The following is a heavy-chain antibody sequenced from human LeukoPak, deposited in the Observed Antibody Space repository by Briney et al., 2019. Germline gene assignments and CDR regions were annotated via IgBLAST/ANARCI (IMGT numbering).Heavy chain of an antibody. V-gene: IGHV1-2*02. J-gene: IGHJ4*02. D-gene: IGHD3-16*02. CDR3: AGVRGYVWGSYRYTSLFDY. CDR2: INPNSGGT. CDR1: GYTFTGYY. Sequence: ASVKVSCKASGYTFTGYYMHWVRQAPGQGLEWMGWINPNSGGTNYAQKFQGRVTMTRDTSISTAYMELSRLRSDDTAVYYCAGVRGYVWGSYRYTSLFDYWGQGTLVTVSS.